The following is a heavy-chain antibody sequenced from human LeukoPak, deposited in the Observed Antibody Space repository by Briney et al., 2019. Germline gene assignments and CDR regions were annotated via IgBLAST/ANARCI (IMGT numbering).Heavy chain of an antibody. D-gene: IGHD6-19*01. CDR1: RGTFSSYA. CDR2: IIPIFGTA. CDR3: AISRAVADYNWFDP. V-gene: IGHV1-69*06. J-gene: IGHJ5*02. Sequence: ASVKVSCKASRGTFSSYAISWVRQAPGQGLEWMGGIIPIFGTANYAQKFQGRVTITADKSTSTAYMELSSLRSEDTAVYYCAISRAVADYNWFDPWGQGTLVTVSS.